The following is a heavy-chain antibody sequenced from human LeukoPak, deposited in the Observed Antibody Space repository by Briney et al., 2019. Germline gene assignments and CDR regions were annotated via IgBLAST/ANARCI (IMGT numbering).Heavy chain of an antibody. V-gene: IGHV3-30*02. CDR2: IRYDGSNK. CDR3: AKQGRIAATKAYVDDAFDI. Sequence: PGGALRLSCAASGFTFSSYGMHWVRQAPGKGLGWVAFIRYDGSNKYYADSVKGRFTISRDNSKNTLYLQMNSLRADDTAVYYCAKQGRIAATKAYVDDAFDIRGQGTMVTVSS. D-gene: IGHD6-25*01. J-gene: IGHJ3*02. CDR1: GFTFSSYG.